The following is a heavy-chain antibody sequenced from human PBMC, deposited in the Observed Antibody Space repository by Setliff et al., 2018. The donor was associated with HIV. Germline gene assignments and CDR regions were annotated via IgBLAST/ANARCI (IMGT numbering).Heavy chain of an antibody. J-gene: IGHJ4*02. CDR2: INPNSGGT. CDR1: GYTFTGYY. CDR3: ARAPLVVVIAYIDY. Sequence: GASVKVSCKASGYTFTGYYMHWVRQAPGQGLEWMGWINPNSGGTNYAQKFQGRVTMTRDTSISTAYMELSRLRSDDTAVYCCARAPLVVVIAYIDYWGQGTLVTVSS. V-gene: IGHV1-2*02. D-gene: IGHD2-21*01.